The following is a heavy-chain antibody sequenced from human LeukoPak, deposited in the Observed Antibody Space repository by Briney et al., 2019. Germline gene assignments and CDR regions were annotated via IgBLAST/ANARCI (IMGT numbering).Heavy chain of an antibody. Sequence: PGRSLRLSCAASGFTFSSYAMHWVRQAPGKGLEWVAVIPYDGSNKYYADSVKGRFTISRDNSKNTLYLQMNSLRAEDTAVYYCARDPSRFGSGSFNWFDPWGQGTLVTVSS. CDR2: IPYDGSNK. CDR3: ARDPSRFGSGSFNWFDP. D-gene: IGHD3-10*01. J-gene: IGHJ5*02. V-gene: IGHV3-30*04. CDR1: GFTFSSYA.